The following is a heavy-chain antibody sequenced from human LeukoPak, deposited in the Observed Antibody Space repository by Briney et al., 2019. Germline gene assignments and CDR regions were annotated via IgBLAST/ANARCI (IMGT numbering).Heavy chain of an antibody. V-gene: IGHV3-30*02. Sequence: GGSLRLSCAASGFTFNSYGMHWVRQAPGKGLEWVAFIQYDGSNKYYADSVKGRFTISRDSSKNTLYLQMNSLRAEDTAVYYCAKGGSSTWTTAAKHYFDYWGQGTLVTVSS. CDR2: IQYDGSNK. J-gene: IGHJ4*02. D-gene: IGHD6-25*01. CDR3: AKGGSSTWTTAAKHYFDY. CDR1: GFTFNSYG.